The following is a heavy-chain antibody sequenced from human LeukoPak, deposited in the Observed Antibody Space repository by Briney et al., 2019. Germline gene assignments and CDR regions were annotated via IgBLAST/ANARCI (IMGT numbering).Heavy chain of an antibody. CDR2: IYYSGST. CDR3: ARVRNWGPLGY. Sequence: PSETLSLTCTVSGGSISSYYWSWIRQPPGKGLEWIGYIYYSGSTNYNPSLKSRVTISVDTSKNQFSLKLSSVTAADTAVYYCARVRNWGPLGYWGQGTLVTVSS. CDR1: GGSISSYY. V-gene: IGHV4-59*08. D-gene: IGHD7-27*01. J-gene: IGHJ4*02.